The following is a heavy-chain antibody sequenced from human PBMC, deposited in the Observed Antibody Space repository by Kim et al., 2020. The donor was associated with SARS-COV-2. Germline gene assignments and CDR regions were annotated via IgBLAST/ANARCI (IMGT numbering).Heavy chain of an antibody. V-gene: IGHV1-18*01. CDR3: ALWGVPHSGVDYYFDY. D-gene: IGHD5-12*01. CDR2: ISAYNGNT. Sequence: ASVKVSCKASGYTFTSYGISWVRQAPGQGLEGMGWISAYNGNTNYAQKLQGRVTMTTDTSTSTAYMELRSLRSDDTAVYYCALWGVPHSGVDYYFDYWGQGTLVTVSS. J-gene: IGHJ4*02. CDR1: GYTFTSYG.